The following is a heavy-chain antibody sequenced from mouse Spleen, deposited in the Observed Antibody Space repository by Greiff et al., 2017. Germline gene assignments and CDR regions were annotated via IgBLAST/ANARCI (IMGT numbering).Heavy chain of an antibody. J-gene: IGHJ2*01. D-gene: IGHD4-1*01. V-gene: IGHV5-16*01. CDR1: GFTFSDYY. CDR3: ARVSRTGSYFDY. Sequence: EVNVVESEGGLVQPGSSMKLSCTASGFTFSDYYMAWVRQVPEKGLEWVANINYDGSSTYYLDSLKSRFIISRDNAKNILYLQMSSLKSEDTATYYCARVSRTGSYFDYWGQGTTLTVSS. CDR2: INYDGSST.